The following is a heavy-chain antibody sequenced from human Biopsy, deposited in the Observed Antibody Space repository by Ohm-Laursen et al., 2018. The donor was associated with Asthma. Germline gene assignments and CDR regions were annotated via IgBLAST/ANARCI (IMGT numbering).Heavy chain of an antibody. CDR3: ARAVDYSHYYGIDV. V-gene: IGHV1-18*01. J-gene: IGHJ6*02. CDR1: GYTFNSAG. Sequence: ASVKVSCKTSGYTFNSAGITWVRQAPGQGLEWMGWISVYNGNTKVAQKLQNRVTMITDTSMNTAYMELRSLRSDDTAVYFCARAVDYSHYYGIDVWGQGTTVTVS. D-gene: IGHD3-10*01. CDR2: ISVYNGNT.